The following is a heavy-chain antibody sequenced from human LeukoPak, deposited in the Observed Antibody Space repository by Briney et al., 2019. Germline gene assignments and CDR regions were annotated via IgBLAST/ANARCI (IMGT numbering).Heavy chain of an antibody. Sequence: PSETLSLTCTVSGGSISSYYWSWIRQPPGKGLEWIGYISYSGSTNYNPSLKSRLTISLDTSKRQFSLYLNSVTVADTALYYCARDYGGGWYQIDYWGQGTLVTVSS. J-gene: IGHJ4*02. CDR1: GGSISSYY. CDR3: ARDYGGGWYQIDY. D-gene: IGHD6-13*01. V-gene: IGHV4-59*12. CDR2: ISYSGST.